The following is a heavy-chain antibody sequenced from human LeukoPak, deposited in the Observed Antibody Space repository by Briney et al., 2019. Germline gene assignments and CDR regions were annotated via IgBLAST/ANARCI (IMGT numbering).Heavy chain of an antibody. CDR1: RFTVSSNS. J-gene: IGHJ4*02. CDR2: IYSSRST. CDR3: ARGRFGLSLDY. V-gene: IGHV3-66*01. Sequence: GGSLRLSCAASRFTVSSNSMSWVRQAPGKGLEWVSFIYSSRSTYYADSASSRFSVTRDNSNNTFYLQMNILRVEDTAVYDCARGRFGLSLDYWGQGTLVTVSS. D-gene: IGHD3-16*01.